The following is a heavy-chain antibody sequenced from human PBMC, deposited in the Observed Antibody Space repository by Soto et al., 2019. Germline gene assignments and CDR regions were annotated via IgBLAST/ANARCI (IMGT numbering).Heavy chain of an antibody. CDR1: GFTVNSHA. Sequence: EVQLLESGGGVVQRGGSLRLSCAAYGFTVNSHAMSWVRQAPGKGLEWVASISGSGDGTYYGDSVKGRFTISRDSSSSTLYLQMNNLRGEDTAVYFCTKSRRGILMVYGFGGMDVWGQGTTVTVSS. V-gene: IGHV3-23*01. J-gene: IGHJ6*02. CDR2: ISGSGDGT. CDR3: TKSRRGILMVYGFGGMDV. D-gene: IGHD2-8*01.